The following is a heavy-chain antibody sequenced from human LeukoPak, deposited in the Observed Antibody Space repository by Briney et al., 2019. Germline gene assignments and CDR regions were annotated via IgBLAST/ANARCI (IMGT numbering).Heavy chain of an antibody. Sequence: SEALSLTCTVSGGSISSSSYYWGWIRQPPGKGLEWIGSIYYSRSTYYNPSLKSRVAISVDTSKNQFSLKLSSVTAADTAVYYCARHSSGYSSSWYEWFDPWGQGTLVTASS. CDR2: IYYSRST. J-gene: IGHJ5*02. V-gene: IGHV4-39*01. CDR3: ARHSSGYSSSWYEWFDP. D-gene: IGHD6-13*01. CDR1: GGSISSSSYY.